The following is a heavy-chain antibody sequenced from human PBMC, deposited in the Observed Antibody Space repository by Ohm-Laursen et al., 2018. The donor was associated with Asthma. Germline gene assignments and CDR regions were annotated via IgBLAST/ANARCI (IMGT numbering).Heavy chain of an antibody. CDR2: IFYNGRT. V-gene: IGHV4-39*01. Sequence: GTLSLTCSVSGGSMSSYTYYWGWVRQPPGKGLEWIGSIFYNGRTNYNPSLNSRVTISMDTSKNQFSLMLNSVTAADTAVYYCARVLDDSSGYGFDFWGQGRLVTVPS. CDR1: GGSMSSYTYY. J-gene: IGHJ4*02. D-gene: IGHD3-22*01. CDR3: ARVLDDSSGYGFDF.